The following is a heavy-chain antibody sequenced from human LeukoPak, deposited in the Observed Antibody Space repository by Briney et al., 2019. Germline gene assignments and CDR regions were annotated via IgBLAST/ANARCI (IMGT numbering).Heavy chain of an antibody. CDR1: GGSISSGGYY. D-gene: IGHD3-22*01. V-gene: IGHV4-30-2*03. CDR3: ARLVVVIGYDAFDI. CDR2: IYHSGST. J-gene: IGHJ3*02. Sequence: PSETLSLTCTVSGGSISSGGYYWSWIRQPPGKGLEWIGYIYHSGSTYYNPSLKSRVTISVDTSKNQFSLKLSSVTAADTAVYYCARLVVVIGYDAFDIWGQGTMVTVSS.